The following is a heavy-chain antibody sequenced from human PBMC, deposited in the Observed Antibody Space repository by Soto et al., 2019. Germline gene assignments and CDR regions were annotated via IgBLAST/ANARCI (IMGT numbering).Heavy chain of an antibody. D-gene: IGHD3-3*01. CDR1: GGSISSYY. CDR3: ARGVTDFWSGYLGQFDY. Sequence: SETLSLTCTVSGGSISSYYWSWIRQPPGKGLEWIGYIYYSGSTNYNPSLKSRVTISVDTSKNQFSLKLSSVTAADTAVYYCARGVTDFWSGYLGQFDYWGQGTLVTVSS. J-gene: IGHJ4*02. V-gene: IGHV4-59*01. CDR2: IYYSGST.